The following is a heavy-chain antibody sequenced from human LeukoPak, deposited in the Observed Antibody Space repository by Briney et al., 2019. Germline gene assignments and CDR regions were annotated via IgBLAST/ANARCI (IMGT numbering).Heavy chain of an antibody. CDR3: ARAPLRVGYCSGGSCYSGAFDY. V-gene: IGHV1-69*13. CDR2: ITPMFGTA. CDR1: GGSFSSYA. Sequence: GASVKVSCKTSGGSFSSYAISWVRQAPGQGLEWMGGITPMFGTANYAQKFQGRVTITADESTSTAYMELSSLRSEDTAMYYCARAPLRVGYCSGGSCYSGAFDYWGQGTLVTVSS. J-gene: IGHJ4*02. D-gene: IGHD2-15*01.